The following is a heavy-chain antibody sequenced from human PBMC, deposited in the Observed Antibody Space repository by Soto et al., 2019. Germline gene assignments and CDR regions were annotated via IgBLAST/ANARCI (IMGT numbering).Heavy chain of an antibody. V-gene: IGHV2-5*02. Sequence: QITLKESGPTLVKPTQTLTLTCTFSGFSLSTSGVGVGWIRQPPGKALECLAVIYWDTNKRYSPSLESRLTXIXXTSKNQVVLIMTNMDPADTATYYCAHRSTASLFDYWGQGTLVTVSS. CDR2: IYWDTNK. J-gene: IGHJ4*02. CDR1: GFSLSTSGVG. CDR3: AHRSTASLFDY. D-gene: IGHD2-21*02.